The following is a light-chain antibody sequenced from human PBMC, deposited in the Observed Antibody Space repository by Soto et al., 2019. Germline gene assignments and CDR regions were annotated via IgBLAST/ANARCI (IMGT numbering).Light chain of an antibody. CDR3: QSYDSSLSGVV. Sequence: QSVLTQSPSVSGAPGQRVTISCTGSSSNLGANYDVHWYQQLPGTAPKLLIYDNTNRPSGVPDRFSGSKSGTSASLVITGLQAEDEADYYCQSYDSSLSGVVFGGGTKLTVL. CDR1: SSNLGANYD. CDR2: DNT. J-gene: IGLJ2*01. V-gene: IGLV1-40*01.